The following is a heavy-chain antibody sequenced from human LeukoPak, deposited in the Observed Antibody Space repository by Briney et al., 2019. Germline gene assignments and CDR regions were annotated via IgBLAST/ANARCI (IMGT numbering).Heavy chain of an antibody. V-gene: IGHV3-23*01. CDR3: AKDTASSWWYFDL. CDR1: GFIFSNYA. CDR2: IGGSGSTT. J-gene: IGHJ2*01. D-gene: IGHD5-18*01. Sequence: GGSLRLSCAASGFIFSNYAMSWVRQAPGKGLEWVSAIGGSGSTTYYADSVKGRFTISRDNSKNTLYLQMNSLRAEDTAVYYCAKDTASSWWYFDLWGRGTLVTVSS.